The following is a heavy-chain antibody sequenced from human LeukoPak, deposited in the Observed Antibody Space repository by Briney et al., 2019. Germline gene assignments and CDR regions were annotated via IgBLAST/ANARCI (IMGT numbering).Heavy chain of an antibody. Sequence: VASVKVSCKASGYTFTGYYMHWVRQAPGQGLEWMGWINPNSGGTNYAQKFQGRVTMTRDTSIRTAYMELSRLRSDDTAMYYCASLVMDIVVGPYYFDCWGQGTLVTVSP. CDR3: ASLVMDIVVGPYYFDC. V-gene: IGHV1-2*02. J-gene: IGHJ4*02. CDR1: GYTFTGYY. CDR2: INPNSGGT. D-gene: IGHD2-15*01.